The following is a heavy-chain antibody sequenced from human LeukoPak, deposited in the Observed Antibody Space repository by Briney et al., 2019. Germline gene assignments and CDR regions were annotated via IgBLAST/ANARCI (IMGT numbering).Heavy chain of an antibody. CDR1: GFTFSSYG. CDR2: IRYDGSNK. V-gene: IGHV3-30*02. J-gene: IGHJ5*02. CDR3: AKNAGELSNWFDP. D-gene: IGHD3-10*01. Sequence: PGGSLRLSCAASGFTFSSYGMHWVRQAPGKGLEWVAFIRYDGSNKYYADSVKGRFTISRDNSKNTLYLQMNSLRAEDTAVYYCAKNAGELSNWFDPWGQGTLVTVSS.